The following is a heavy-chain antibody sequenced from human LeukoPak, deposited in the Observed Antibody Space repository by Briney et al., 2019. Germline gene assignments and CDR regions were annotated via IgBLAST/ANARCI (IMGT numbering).Heavy chain of an antibody. CDR2: ISGSGGST. D-gene: IGHD2-2*01. V-gene: IGHV3-23*01. J-gene: IGHJ4*02. CDR1: GFTFSSYA. Sequence: GGSLRLSCAAPGFTFSSYAMSWVRQAPGKGLEWVSAISGSGGSTYYADSVKGRFTISRDNSKNTLYLQMNSLRAEDTAVYYCAKAPRAFIVVVPAATPFDYWGQGTLVTVSS. CDR3: AKAPRAFIVVVPAATPFDY.